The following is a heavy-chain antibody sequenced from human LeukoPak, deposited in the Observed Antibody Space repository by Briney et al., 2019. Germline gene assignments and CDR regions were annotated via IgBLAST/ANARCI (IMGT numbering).Heavy chain of an antibody. CDR2: SYYSGST. J-gene: IGHJ4*02. CDR3: ARSTYSSSSVFDC. D-gene: IGHD6-6*01. V-gene: IGHV4-39*01. CDR1: GGSIGSSSYY. Sequence: SETLSLTCSVSGGSIGSSSYYWGWIRQPPGKGLEWIGSSYYSGSTYYNPSLKSRVTVSVDTSKNEFSLKLSSVTAADTAVYYCARSTYSSSSVFDCWGQGTLVTVSS.